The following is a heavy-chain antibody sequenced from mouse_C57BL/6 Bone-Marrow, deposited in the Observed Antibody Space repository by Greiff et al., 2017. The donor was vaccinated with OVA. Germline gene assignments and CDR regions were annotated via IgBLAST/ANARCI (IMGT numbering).Heavy chain of an antibody. CDR1: GYTFTDYY. D-gene: IGHD1-1*01. V-gene: IGHV1-19*01. J-gene: IGHJ1*03. CDR2: INPYNGGT. Sequence: VQLQQSGPVLVKPGASVKMSCKASGYTFTDYYMNWVKQSHGKSLEWIGVINPYNGGTSYNQKFKGKATLTVDKSSSTAYMELNSLTSEDSAVYYWARRGFYYYGSSYDWYFDVWGTGTTVTVSS. CDR3: ARRGFYYYGSSYDWYFDV.